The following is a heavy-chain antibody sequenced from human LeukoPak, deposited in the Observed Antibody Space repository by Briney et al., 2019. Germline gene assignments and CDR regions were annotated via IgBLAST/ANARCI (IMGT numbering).Heavy chain of an antibody. CDR3: ARGTYDFWSGYYSFDY. CDR1: GGSISSYY. V-gene: IGHV4-59*01. D-gene: IGHD3-3*01. CDR2: IYYSGST. J-gene: IGHJ4*02. Sequence: SETLSLTCTVSGGSISSYYWSWIRQPPGKGLEWIGYIYYSGSTNYNPSLKSRVTISVDTSKNQFSLKLSSVTAADTAVYYCARGTYDFWSGYYSFDYWGQETLVTVSS.